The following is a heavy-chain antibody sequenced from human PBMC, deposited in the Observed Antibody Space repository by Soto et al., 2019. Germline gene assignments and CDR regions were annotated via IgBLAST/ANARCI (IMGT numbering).Heavy chain of an antibody. CDR1: GGSISSYY. Sequence: SETLSLTCTVSGGSISSYYWSWIQQPPGKGLEWIGYIYYSGSTNYNPSLKSRVTISVDTSKNQFSLKLSSVTAADTAVYYCARVGAARLIGAFDIWGQGTMVTVSS. CDR3: ARVGAARLIGAFDI. V-gene: IGHV4-59*01. CDR2: IYYSGST. D-gene: IGHD6-6*01. J-gene: IGHJ3*02.